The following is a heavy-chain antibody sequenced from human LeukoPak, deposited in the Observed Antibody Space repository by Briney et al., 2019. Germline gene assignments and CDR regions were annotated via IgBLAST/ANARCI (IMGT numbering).Heavy chain of an antibody. CDR2: IIPILGIA. CDR1: GGTFSSYA. D-gene: IGHD3-22*01. V-gene: IGHV1-69*04. J-gene: IGHJ4*02. Sequence: SVKVSCKASGGTFSSYAISWVRQAPGQGLEWMGRIIPILGIANYAQKFQGRVTITADKSTSTAYMELSSLRSEDTAVYYCARDSIHYYDSSGYPYYFDYWGQGTLVTVSS. CDR3: ARDSIHYYDSSGYPYYFDY.